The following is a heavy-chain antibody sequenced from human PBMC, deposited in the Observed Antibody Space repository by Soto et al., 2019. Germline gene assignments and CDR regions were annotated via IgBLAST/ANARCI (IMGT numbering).Heavy chain of an antibody. V-gene: IGHV1-69*01. Sequence: QVQLVQSGAEVKKPGSSVKVSCKASGGTFSSYAISWVRQAPGQGLEWMGGIIPIFGTANYAQKFQGRVTITADESTSTAYMELSSLRSEDTAVYYCSRDREEVSGYGNYYYGMDVWGQGTTVTVSS. J-gene: IGHJ6*02. CDR2: IIPIFGTA. CDR3: SRDREEVSGYGNYYYGMDV. D-gene: IGHD5-12*01. CDR1: GGTFSSYA.